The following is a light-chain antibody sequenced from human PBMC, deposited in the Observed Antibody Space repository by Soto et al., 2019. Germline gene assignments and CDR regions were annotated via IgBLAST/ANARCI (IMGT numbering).Light chain of an antibody. Sequence: DIQLTQSPSSLSASVGDRVTITCRASQSVRTSLNWYRQKPGKAPNLLIYTASNLQSGVQSRFSGSGSGTDFTLTINSLQPEDFATYYCKQSYSTPHTCGQGTKVDI. CDR1: QSVRTS. V-gene: IGKV1-39*01. J-gene: IGKJ1*01. CDR3: KQSYSTPHT. CDR2: TAS.